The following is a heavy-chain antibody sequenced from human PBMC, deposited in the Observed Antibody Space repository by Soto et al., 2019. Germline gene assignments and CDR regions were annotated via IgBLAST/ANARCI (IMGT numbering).Heavy chain of an antibody. CDR3: ARVRGSYYYSRILDF. J-gene: IGHJ4*02. Sequence: VTVSCKASGYTFTGYYMRWVRQAPGQGLEWMGWINPNSGGTNYAQKFQGRVTMTRDTSISTAYMELSRLRSDDTAVYYCARVRGSYYYSRILDFWGQGTLVTSPQ. CDR2: INPNSGGT. V-gene: IGHV1-2*02. CDR1: GYTFTGYY. D-gene: IGHD3-22*01.